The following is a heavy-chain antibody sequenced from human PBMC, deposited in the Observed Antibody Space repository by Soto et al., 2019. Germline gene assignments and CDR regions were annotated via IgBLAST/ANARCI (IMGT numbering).Heavy chain of an antibody. V-gene: IGHV1-69*13. CDR1: GGTFSSYA. CDR2: IIPIFGTA. D-gene: IGHD2-2*01. J-gene: IGHJ6*02. CDR3: ARGKDIVVVPAAIHDGGGYYYGMDV. Sequence: GASVKVSCKASGGTFSSYAISWVRQAPGQGLEWMGGIIPIFGTANYAQKFQGRVTITADESTSTAYMELSSLRSEDTAVYYCARGKDIVVVPAAIHDGGGYYYGMDVRGQGTTVTVSS.